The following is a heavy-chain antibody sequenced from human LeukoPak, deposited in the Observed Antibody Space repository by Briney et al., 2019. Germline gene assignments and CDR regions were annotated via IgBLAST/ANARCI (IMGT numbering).Heavy chain of an antibody. J-gene: IGHJ4*02. CDR1: GVTSSSYW. Sequence: PGGSLRLSCAASGVTSSSYWMHWVRQAPGKGLVWVSRINTDGSSTSYADSVKGRFTISRDNAKNTLYLQMNSLRAEDTAVYYCARAGGFWSGYYTACDYWGQRTLVTVSS. CDR3: ARAGGFWSGYYTACDY. D-gene: IGHD3-3*01. CDR2: INTDGSST. V-gene: IGHV3-74*01.